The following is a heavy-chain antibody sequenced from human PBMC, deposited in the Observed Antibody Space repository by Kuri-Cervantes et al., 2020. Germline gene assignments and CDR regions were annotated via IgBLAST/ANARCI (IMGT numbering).Heavy chain of an antibody. J-gene: IGHJ4*02. CDR1: GFTFSSYA. D-gene: IGHD6-25*01. V-gene: IGHV3-23*01. Sequence: LSLTCAASGFTFSSYAMSWVRQAPGKGLEWVSAISGSGGSTYYADSVKGRFTISRDNAKNSLYLQMNSLRAEDTAVYYCARSAAYILDYWGQGTLVTVSS. CDR2: ISGSGGST. CDR3: ARSAAYILDY.